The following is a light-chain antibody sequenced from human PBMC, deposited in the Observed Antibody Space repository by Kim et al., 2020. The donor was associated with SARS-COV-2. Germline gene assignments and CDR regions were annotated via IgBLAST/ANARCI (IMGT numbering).Light chain of an antibody. CDR2: GAS. CDR3: QHYNNWPYT. V-gene: IGKV3-15*01. Sequence: VSPGERATHSCRASQSVSSNLAGYQQKPGQAPRLLIYGASTRATDIPARFSGSGSGTEFTLTISSLQSEDFAVYYCQHYNNWPYTFGQGTKLEIK. J-gene: IGKJ2*01. CDR1: QSVSSN.